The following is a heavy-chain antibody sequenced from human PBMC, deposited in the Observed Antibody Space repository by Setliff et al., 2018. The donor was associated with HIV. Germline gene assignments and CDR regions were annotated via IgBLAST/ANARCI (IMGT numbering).Heavy chain of an antibody. V-gene: IGHV3-23*01. J-gene: IGHJ4*02. Sequence: PGGSLRLSCAASGFTFSDFAMTWVRQAPEKGLEWVSTVSYRGEDYADSVKGRFTISRDNSKNTVYLQMNSLSAEDTAVYYCAKDRGCSVWGQGTLVTVSS. D-gene: IGHD2-15*01. CDR1: GFTFSDFA. CDR2: VSYRGE. CDR3: AKDRGCSV.